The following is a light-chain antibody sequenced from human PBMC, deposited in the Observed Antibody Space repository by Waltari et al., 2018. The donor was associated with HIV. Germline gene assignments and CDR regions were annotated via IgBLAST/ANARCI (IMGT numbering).Light chain of an antibody. J-gene: IGKJ2*01. V-gene: IGKV4-1*01. CDR2: WAS. CDR3: QQSYTSPYT. Sequence: DIVMTQSLDSLAVSVGERATINCKSSQSVLYSSNNKNYLAWYQQKQGQPPKLLFYWASILQSGVPARFNGSVSGTDFTLTISRLQAEDAAIYYCQQSYTSPYTFGQGTKLEIK. CDR1: QSVLYSSNNKNY.